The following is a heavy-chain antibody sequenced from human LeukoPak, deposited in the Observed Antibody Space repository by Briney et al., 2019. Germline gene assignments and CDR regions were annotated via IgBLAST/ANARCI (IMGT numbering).Heavy chain of an antibody. J-gene: IGHJ5*02. CDR3: ARLRIAAAGTGSYWFDP. V-gene: IGHV5-51*01. CDR1: GYSFTSYW. Sequence: GESLKISCKGSGYSFTSYWIGWVRQMPGKGLEWMGIIYPGDSDTRYSPSFQGQVAISADKSISTAYLQWSSLKASDTAMYYCARLRIAAAGTGSYWFDPWGQGTLVTVSS. CDR2: IYPGDSDT. D-gene: IGHD6-13*01.